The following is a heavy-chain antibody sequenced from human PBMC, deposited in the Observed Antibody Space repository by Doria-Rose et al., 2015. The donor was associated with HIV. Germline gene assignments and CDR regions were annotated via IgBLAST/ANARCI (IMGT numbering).Heavy chain of an antibody. V-gene: IGHV2-26*01. CDR1: GVSLSSPGMG. CDR2: IFSDDER. Sequence: QITLKESGPVLVKPTETLTLTCTVSGVSLSSPGMGVSWIRQPPGKALEWLANIFSDDERSYKTSLKSRLTISRGTSNSRVVLTMTDMDPVDTATYYCARIKSSRWYHKYYFDFWGQGTLVIVSA. CDR3: ARIKSSRWYHKYYFDF. D-gene: IGHD6-13*01. J-gene: IGHJ4*02.